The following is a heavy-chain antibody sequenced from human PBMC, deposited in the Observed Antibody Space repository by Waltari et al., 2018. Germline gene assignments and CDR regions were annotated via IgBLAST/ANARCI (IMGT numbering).Heavy chain of an antibody. CDR2: ISSSSSTI. CDR3: ARDQYYDSSGSDAFDI. CDR1: GFTFSSYS. Sequence: EVQLVESGGGLVQPGGSLRLSCAASGFTFSSYSMNWVRQAPGKGLEWVSYISSSSSTIYYADSVKGRFTISRDNAKNSLYLQMNSLRAEDTAVYYCARDQYYDSSGSDAFDIWGQGTMVTVSS. D-gene: IGHD3-22*01. J-gene: IGHJ3*02. V-gene: IGHV3-48*04.